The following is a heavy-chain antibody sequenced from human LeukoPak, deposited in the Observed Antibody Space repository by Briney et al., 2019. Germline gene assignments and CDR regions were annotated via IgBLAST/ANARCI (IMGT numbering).Heavy chain of an antibody. Sequence: SETLSLTCAVYGGSFSGYYWSWIRQPPGKGLEWIGEINHSGSTNYNPSLKSRVTISVHTSKNQFSLKLSSVTAADTAVYYCARVQIGYSYGLFDYWGQGTLVTVSS. CDR3: ARVQIGYSYGLFDY. CDR1: GGSFSGYY. V-gene: IGHV4-34*01. J-gene: IGHJ4*02. D-gene: IGHD5-18*01. CDR2: INHSGST.